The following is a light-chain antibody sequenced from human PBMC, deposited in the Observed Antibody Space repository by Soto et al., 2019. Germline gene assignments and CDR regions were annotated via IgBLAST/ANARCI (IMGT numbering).Light chain of an antibody. V-gene: IGKV3-20*01. CDR2: GAS. CDR1: QSFSSSY. CDR3: QQYGSSPTWT. Sequence: EIVLTQSPGTLSLSPGERATLSCRASQSFSSSYLAWYQQKPGQAPRLLIYGASSRATGIQDRFSGSGSGTDFTLTISRLEPEDFAVYYCQQYGSSPTWTFGQGTKVEIK. J-gene: IGKJ1*01.